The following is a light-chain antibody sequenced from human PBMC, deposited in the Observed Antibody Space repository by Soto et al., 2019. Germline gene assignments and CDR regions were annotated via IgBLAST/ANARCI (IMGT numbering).Light chain of an antibody. Sequence: DIQMTQSPSTLSASVGDRLTITDRDSQSIYSWLAWYQQKPGKAPNLLIYKAYTLQNGVPSRFSGSGSGTDCTRTITSLQPDDFYTYYCQHYHSSPWTFCPGTKVDIK. CDR1: QSIYSW. CDR3: QHYHSSPWT. J-gene: IGKJ1*01. V-gene: IGKV1-5*03. CDR2: KAY.